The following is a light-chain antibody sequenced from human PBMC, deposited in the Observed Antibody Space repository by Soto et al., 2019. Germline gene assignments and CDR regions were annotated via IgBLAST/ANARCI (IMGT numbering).Light chain of an antibody. CDR1: SSDVGAYNY. V-gene: IGLV2-11*01. CDR3: SSYAGNNNFVV. J-gene: IGLJ2*01. Sequence: QSALTQPRSVSGSPGQSVTISCTGSSSDVGAYNYVSWYQQHPGKAPKHIIYDVSQRPSGVPDRFSGSKSGNTASLTVSGLQAEDEADYYCSSYAGNNNFVVFGGGTKVTVL. CDR2: DVS.